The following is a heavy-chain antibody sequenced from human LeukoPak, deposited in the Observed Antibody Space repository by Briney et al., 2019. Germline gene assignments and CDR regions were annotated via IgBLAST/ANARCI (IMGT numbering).Heavy chain of an antibody. D-gene: IGHD2-2*01. V-gene: IGHV1-2*02. CDR1: GYTFTDYY. CDR2: INPNSGGT. J-gene: IGHJ6*03. Sequence: ASVKVSCKASGYTFTDYYMHWVRQAPGQGLEWMGWINPNSGGTNYAQKFQGRVTMTRDTSISTAYMELSRLRSDDTAVYYCAREGVPDFYYYYMDVWGKGPRSPSP. CDR3: AREGVPDFYYYYMDV.